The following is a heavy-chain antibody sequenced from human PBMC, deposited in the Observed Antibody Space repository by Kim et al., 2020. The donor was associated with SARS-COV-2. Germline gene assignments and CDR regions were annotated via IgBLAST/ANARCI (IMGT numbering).Heavy chain of an antibody. Sequence: SETLSLTCTVSGGSISSSSYYWGWIRQPPGKGLEWIGSIYYSGSTYYNPSLKSRVTISVDTSKNQFSLKLSSVTAADTAVYYCARVRLLWFGEGRLFDYWGQGTLVTVSS. CDR3: ARVRLLWFGEGRLFDY. CDR1: GGSISSSSYY. CDR2: IYYSGST. J-gene: IGHJ4*02. D-gene: IGHD3-10*01. V-gene: IGHV4-39*01.